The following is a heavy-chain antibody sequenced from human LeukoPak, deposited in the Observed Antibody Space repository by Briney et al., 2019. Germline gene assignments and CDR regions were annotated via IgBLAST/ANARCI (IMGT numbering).Heavy chain of an antibody. Sequence: SQTLSLTCAISGDSVVTNNVAWNWIRQSASRGLEWRGRTYLRSKWYNEYAVSVKSRITINPNTSRNHFSLQLNSVIPEDTAVYYCTRGKYSGFDIWGQGTMVTVSS. CDR1: GDSVVTNNVA. V-gene: IGHV6-1*01. CDR3: TRGKYSGFDI. J-gene: IGHJ3*02. CDR2: TYLRSKWYN. D-gene: IGHD2-21*01.